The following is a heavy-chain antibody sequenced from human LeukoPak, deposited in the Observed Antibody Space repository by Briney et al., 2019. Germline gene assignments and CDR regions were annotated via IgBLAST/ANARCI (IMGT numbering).Heavy chain of an antibody. D-gene: IGHD2-2*02. J-gene: IGHJ5*02. V-gene: IGHV3-23*01. Sequence: HPGGSLRLSCAASGFTFSSYAMSWVRQSPGKGREWVSTISGSGADTYYADSVRGRFTIYRDSSKNTVFLQMNNLRPEDTAVYYCATDPFYYTDIPNWFDPWGQGTLVTVSS. CDR2: ISGSGADT. CDR3: ATDPFYYTDIPNWFDP. CDR1: GFTFSSYA.